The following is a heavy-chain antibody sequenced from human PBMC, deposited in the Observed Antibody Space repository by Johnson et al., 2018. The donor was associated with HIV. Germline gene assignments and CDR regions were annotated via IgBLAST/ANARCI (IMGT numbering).Heavy chain of an antibody. Sequence: VQLVESGGGVVQPGRSLRLSCAVSGFTFSSYGMHWVRQAPGKGLEWVSGISWNSGSIGYADSVKGRFTISRDNAENSLYLQMNRLRTDDTAVYYCVRGWHTSGRCDVFDIWGQGTTVIVSS. CDR2: ISWNSGSI. D-gene: IGHD6-19*01. J-gene: IGHJ3*02. CDR3: VRGWHTSGRCDVFDI. CDR1: GFTFSSYG. V-gene: IGHV3-9*01.